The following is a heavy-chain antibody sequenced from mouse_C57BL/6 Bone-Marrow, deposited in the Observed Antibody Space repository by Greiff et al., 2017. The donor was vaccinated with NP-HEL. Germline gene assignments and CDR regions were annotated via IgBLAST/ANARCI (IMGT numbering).Heavy chain of an antibody. D-gene: IGHD1-1*01. CDR2: INPNNGGT. V-gene: IGHV1-26*01. CDR3: ARRDYYGKGDYFDY. CDR1: GYTFTDYY. Sequence: VQLQQSGPELVKPGASVKISCKASGYTFTDYYMNWVKQSHGKSLEWIGDINPNNGGTSYNQKFKGKATLTVDKSSSTAYMELRSLTSEDSAVYYCARRDYYGKGDYFDYWGQGTTLTVSS. J-gene: IGHJ2*01.